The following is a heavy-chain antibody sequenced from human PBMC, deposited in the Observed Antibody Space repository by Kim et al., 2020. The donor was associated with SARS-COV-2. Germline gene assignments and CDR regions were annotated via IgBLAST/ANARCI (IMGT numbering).Heavy chain of an antibody. V-gene: IGHV1-46*01. Sequence: AQKYQGRVTMTRDTATSTVYMELSSLRSEDTAVYYCAGTSDTEYSSSFDPWGQGTLVTVSS. CDR3: AGTSDTEYSSSFDP. J-gene: IGHJ5*02. D-gene: IGHD6-6*01.